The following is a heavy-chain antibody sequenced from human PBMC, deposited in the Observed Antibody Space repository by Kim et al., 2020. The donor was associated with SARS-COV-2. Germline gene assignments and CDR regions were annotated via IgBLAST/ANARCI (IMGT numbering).Heavy chain of an antibody. V-gene: IGHV3-7*01. CDR2: IKPDGGEI. CDR3: TGGFGS. Sequence: GGSLRLSCAASGFTFSAYWMHWVRQAPGKGLEWVANIKPDGGEIYYVDSVKGRFTISRDNAKNSLYLQMNSLRAEDAAVYFCTGGFGSWGQGTLVTVSS. CDR1: GFTFSAYW. J-gene: IGHJ4*02.